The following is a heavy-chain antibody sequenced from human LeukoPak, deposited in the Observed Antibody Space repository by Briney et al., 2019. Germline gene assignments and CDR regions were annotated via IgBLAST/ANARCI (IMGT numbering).Heavy chain of an antibody. Sequence: ASMKVSCKASGYTFTSYAMHWVRQAPGQRLEWMGWINAGNGNTKYSQKFQGRVTITRDTSASTAYMELSSLRSEDTAVYYCARVGIAVAGKGDYWGQGTLVTVSS. CDR1: GYTFTSYA. J-gene: IGHJ4*02. V-gene: IGHV1-3*01. CDR3: ARVGIAVAGKGDY. CDR2: INAGNGNT. D-gene: IGHD6-19*01.